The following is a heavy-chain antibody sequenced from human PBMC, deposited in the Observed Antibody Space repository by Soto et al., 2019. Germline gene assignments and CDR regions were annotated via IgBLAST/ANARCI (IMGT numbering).Heavy chain of an antibody. J-gene: IGHJ4*02. CDR2: IRNSGTST. CDR3: AKSNLYCSSSNCYVFDY. D-gene: IGHD2-2*01. CDR1: GFTFSNYA. Sequence: EVQLLDSGGGLVQPGGSLRLSCAASGFTFSNYAMSWVRQAPGKGLEWVSSIRNSGTSTYYADSVKGRFTISRDNSKNALYLQMSSLRVYDTAVYYCAKSNLYCSSSNCYVFDYWGQGTLVTVSS. V-gene: IGHV3-23*01.